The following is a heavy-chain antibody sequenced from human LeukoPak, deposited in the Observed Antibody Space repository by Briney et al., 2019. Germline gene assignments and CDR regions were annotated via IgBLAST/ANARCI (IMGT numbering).Heavy chain of an antibody. J-gene: IGHJ3*02. CDR2: IKSKTDGGTT. D-gene: IGHD3-9*01. Sequence: GGSLRLSCAASGFTFSNAWMSWVRLAPGKGLEWVGRIKSKTDGGTTDYAAPVKGRFTISRDDSKNTLYLQMNSLKTEDTAVYYCTTAYQYYDILTGYPENDAFDIWGQGTMVTVSS. CDR3: TTAYQYYDILTGYPENDAFDI. CDR1: GFTFSNAW. V-gene: IGHV3-15*01.